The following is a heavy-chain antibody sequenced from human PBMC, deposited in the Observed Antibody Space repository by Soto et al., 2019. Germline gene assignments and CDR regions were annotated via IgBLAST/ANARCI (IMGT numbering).Heavy chain of an antibody. CDR2: IVVGSGNT. CDR3: AADHSSSQVKFDP. V-gene: IGHV1-58*01. Sequence: GASVKVSCKASGFTFTSSAVQWVRQARGQRLEWIGWIVVGSGNTNYAQKFQERVTITRDMSTSTAYMEVSSLRSEDTAVYYCAADHSSSQVKFDPWGQGTLVTVS. D-gene: IGHD6-13*01. CDR1: GFTFTSSA. J-gene: IGHJ5*02.